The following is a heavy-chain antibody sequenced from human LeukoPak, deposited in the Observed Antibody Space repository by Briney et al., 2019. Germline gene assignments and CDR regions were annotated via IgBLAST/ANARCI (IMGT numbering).Heavy chain of an antibody. Sequence: SVKVSCKASGGTFSSYAISWVRPAPGQGLEWMGRIIPILGIANYAQKFQGRVTITADKSTSTAYMELSSLRSEDTAVYYCARIEQDYDILTGPTNYWGQGTLVTVSS. J-gene: IGHJ4*02. D-gene: IGHD3-9*01. V-gene: IGHV1-69*04. CDR1: GGTFSSYA. CDR3: ARIEQDYDILTGPTNY. CDR2: IIPILGIA.